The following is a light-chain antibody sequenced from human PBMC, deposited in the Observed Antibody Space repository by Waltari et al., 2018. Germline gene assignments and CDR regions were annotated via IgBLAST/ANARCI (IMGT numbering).Light chain of an antibody. J-gene: IGKJ1*01. Sequence: DIQMTQSPSSLSASVGDRVPITCRASQSISSYLNWYQQTPGRAPKVLIYDASRLLSGVPSRFSGSGSGTHFTLTISSLQPEDFGTYYCQQSYIYPLTFGQGTKVEI. V-gene: IGKV1-39*01. CDR2: DAS. CDR1: QSISSY. CDR3: QQSYIYPLT.